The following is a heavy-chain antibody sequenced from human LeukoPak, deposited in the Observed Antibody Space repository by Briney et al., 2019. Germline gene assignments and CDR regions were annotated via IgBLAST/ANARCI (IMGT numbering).Heavy chain of an antibody. J-gene: IGHJ6*02. Sequence: GGSLRLSCAASGFTFSSYAMSWVRQAPGKGLDWVSAISAGGGRTYSADSVKGRFTISRDNSKNTLYLQMNSLRAEDTAVYYCAKDLYDSSGLSPDYGMDVWGQGTTVTVSS. CDR1: GFTFSSYA. V-gene: IGHV3-23*01. CDR2: ISAGGGRT. CDR3: AKDLYDSSGLSPDYGMDV. D-gene: IGHD3-22*01.